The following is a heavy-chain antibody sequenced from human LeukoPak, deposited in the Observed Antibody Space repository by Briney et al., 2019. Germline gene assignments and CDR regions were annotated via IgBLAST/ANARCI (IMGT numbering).Heavy chain of an antibody. CDR1: GFTFSSYW. J-gene: IGHJ4*02. CDR3: AKDRGSACDY. Sequence: GGSLRLSCAASGFTFSSYWMTWVRQAPGKGLEWVANIKPDGSEKYYVDSVKGRFTISRDNAKNSLYLQMNSLRAEDTAVYYCAKDRGSACDYWGQGTLVTVSS. V-gene: IGHV3-7*01. D-gene: IGHD1-26*01. CDR2: IKPDGSEK.